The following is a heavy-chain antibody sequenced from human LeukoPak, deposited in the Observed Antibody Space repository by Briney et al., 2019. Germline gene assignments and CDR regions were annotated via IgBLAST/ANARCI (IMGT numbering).Heavy chain of an antibody. CDR1: EFSVTTHY. V-gene: IGHV3-53*01. Sequence: GGSLRLSCEASEFSVTTHYMSWVRQAPGRGLEWVSVMHAKEKTYYAKSVKGRFTISRDTSKNTVYLQMTSLREEDTAIYYCTRGGENSEYYSHFFAHWGQGTPVTVSP. CDR2: MHAKEKT. D-gene: IGHD3-22*01. CDR3: TRGGENSEYYSHFFAH. J-gene: IGHJ4*02.